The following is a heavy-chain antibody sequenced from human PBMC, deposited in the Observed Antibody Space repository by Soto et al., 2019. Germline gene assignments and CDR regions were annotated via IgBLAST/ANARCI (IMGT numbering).Heavy chain of an antibody. CDR1: GDSISSYY. J-gene: IGHJ3*02. Sequence: SETLSLTCTVSGDSISSYYCSWIRQPPGKGLEWIGYIYYSGSTNYNPSLKSRVTISVDTSKNQFSLKLSSVTAADTAVYYCARLAYDYGDYGSDAFDIWGQGTMVTVSS. CDR2: IYYSGST. V-gene: IGHV4-59*08. D-gene: IGHD4-17*01. CDR3: ARLAYDYGDYGSDAFDI.